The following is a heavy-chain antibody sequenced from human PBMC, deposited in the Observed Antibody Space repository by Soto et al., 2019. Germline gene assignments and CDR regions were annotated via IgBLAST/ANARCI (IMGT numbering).Heavy chain of an antibody. V-gene: IGHV4-59*01. J-gene: IGHJ6*03. CDR3: ARYKGSGSYQYYYYYYMDV. Sequence: SETLSLTCTVSGGSISSYYWSWIRQPPGKGLEWIGYIYYSGSTNYNPSLKSRVTISVDTSKNQFSLKLSSVTAADTAVYYCARYKGSGSYQYYYYYYMDVWGKGTTVTVSS. CDR1: GGSISSYY. CDR2: IYYSGST. D-gene: IGHD3-10*01.